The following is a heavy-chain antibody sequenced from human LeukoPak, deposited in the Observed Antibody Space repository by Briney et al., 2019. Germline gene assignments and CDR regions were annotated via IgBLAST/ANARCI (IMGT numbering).Heavy chain of an antibody. D-gene: IGHD2-21*02. CDR1: GYTLTELS. Sequence: SVKVSCTVSGYTLTELSMHCVRQAPGKGLEWLGGFDPEDGETIYAQKLQGRVTMTGDTSTDTAYTELTSLRSEDTAVYYCATSPCPYRGGDCYSGDYWGQGTLVTVSS. V-gene: IGHV1-24*01. CDR2: FDPEDGET. J-gene: IGHJ4*02. CDR3: ATSPCPYRGGDCYSGDY.